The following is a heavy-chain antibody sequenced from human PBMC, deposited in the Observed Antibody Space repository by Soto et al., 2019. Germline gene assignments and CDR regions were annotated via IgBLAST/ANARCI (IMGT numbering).Heavy chain of an antibody. J-gene: IGHJ6*03. V-gene: IGHV4-39*01. Sequence: QLQLQESGPGLVKPSETLSLTCTVSGGSISSTSYYWGWIRQPPGKGLEWIGSIYYSGSTYYNPSLKSRVTISVDTSKNQFSLKLNSVTAADTAVYYCARLASTLYGYYYMDVWGKGTTVTVSS. CDR1: GGSISSTSYY. CDR2: IYYSGST. CDR3: ARLASTLYGYYYMDV. D-gene: IGHD3-3*02.